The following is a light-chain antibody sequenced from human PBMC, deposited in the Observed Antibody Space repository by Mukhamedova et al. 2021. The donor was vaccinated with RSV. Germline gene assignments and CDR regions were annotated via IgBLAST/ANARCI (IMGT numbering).Light chain of an antibody. Sequence: GQTASITCSGDKLGDKYACWYQQKPGQSPVLVIYQDSKWPSGIPERFSGSNSGNTATLTISGTQAMDEADYYCQAWDSSTHVVFG. CDR2: QDS. CDR3: QAWDSSTHVV. CDR1: KLGDKY. J-gene: IGLJ2*01. V-gene: IGLV3-1*01.